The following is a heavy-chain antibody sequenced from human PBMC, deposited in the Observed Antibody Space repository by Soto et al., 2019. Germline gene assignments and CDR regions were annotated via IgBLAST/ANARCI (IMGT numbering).Heavy chain of an antibody. CDR3: ASSGYSGYDYYYYYGMDV. J-gene: IGHJ6*02. CDR2: IYPGDSDT. CDR1: GYSFTSYW. Sequence: GESLKISCKGSGYSFTSYWIGWVRQMPGKGLEWMGIIYPGDSDTRYSPSFQGQVTISADKSISTAYLQWSSLKASDTAMYYCASSGYSGYDYYYYYGMDVWGQGTTVTVSS. D-gene: IGHD5-12*01. V-gene: IGHV5-51*01.